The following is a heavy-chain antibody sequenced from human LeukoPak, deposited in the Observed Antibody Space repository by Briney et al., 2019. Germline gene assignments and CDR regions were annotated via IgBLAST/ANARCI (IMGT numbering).Heavy chain of an antibody. CDR3: ARGEVGAYYTSYYYMDV. V-gene: IGHV1-18*01. CDR1: GYTFTSYG. D-gene: IGHD2/OR15-2a*01. Sequence: VASVKVSCKASGYTFTSYGISWVRQAPGQGLEWMGWISAYNGNTNYAQKLQGRVTMTTDTSTSTAYMELRSLRSEGTAVYYCARGEVGAYYTSYYYMDVWGKGTTVTVSS. CDR2: ISAYNGNT. J-gene: IGHJ6*03.